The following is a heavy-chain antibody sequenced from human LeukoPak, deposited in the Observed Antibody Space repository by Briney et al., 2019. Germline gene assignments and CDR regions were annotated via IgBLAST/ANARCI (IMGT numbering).Heavy chain of an antibody. D-gene: IGHD1-26*01. Sequence: PGGSLRLSCAASGFTFSSYEMNWVRQAPGKGLEWVSSISSSSSYIYYADSVKGRFTISRDNAKNSLYLQMNSLRAEDTAVYYCARDPIVGAEDNWGQGTLVTVSS. V-gene: IGHV3-21*01. CDR1: GFTFSSYE. CDR2: ISSSSSYI. J-gene: IGHJ4*02. CDR3: ARDPIVGAEDN.